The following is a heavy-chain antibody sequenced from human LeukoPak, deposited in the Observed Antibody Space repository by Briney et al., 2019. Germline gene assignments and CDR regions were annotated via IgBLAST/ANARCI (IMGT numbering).Heavy chain of an antibody. V-gene: IGHV4-38-2*02. CDR1: GYSISSGYY. J-gene: IGHJ4*02. Sequence: PSETLSLTCADSGYSISSGYYWGWIRQPPGKGLEWIGSIYHSGSIYYNPSLKSRVTISVDTSKNQFSLKLSSVTAADTAVYYCAREGYSYGYYFDYWGQGTLVTVSS. CDR2: IYHSGSI. D-gene: IGHD5-18*01. CDR3: AREGYSYGYYFDY.